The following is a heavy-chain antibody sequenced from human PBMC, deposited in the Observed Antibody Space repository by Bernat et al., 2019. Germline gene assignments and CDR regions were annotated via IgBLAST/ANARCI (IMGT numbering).Heavy chain of an antibody. D-gene: IGHD3-22*01. V-gene: IGHV3-30*02. Sequence: QVQLVESGGGVVQPGGSLRLSCAASGFTFSSYGMHWVRQAPGKGLEWVAFIRYDGSNKYYADSVKGRFTISRVNSKNTLYLQMNSLRAEDTAVYYCAKDLTLGLLLPDAFDIWGQGTMVTVSS. CDR1: GFTFSSYG. J-gene: IGHJ3*02. CDR2: IRYDGSNK. CDR3: AKDLTLGLLLPDAFDI.